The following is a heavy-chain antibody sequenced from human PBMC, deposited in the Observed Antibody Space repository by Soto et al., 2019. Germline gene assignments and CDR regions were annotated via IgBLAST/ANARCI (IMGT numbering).Heavy chain of an antibody. CDR1: GFTFSSYG. CDR2: IWYDGSNK. CDR3: ARDEGVPIAVAGTLPYYGMDV. D-gene: IGHD6-19*01. V-gene: IGHV3-33*01. J-gene: IGHJ6*02. Sequence: PGGSLRLSCAASGFTFSSYGMHWVRQAPGKGLEWVAVIWYDGSNKYYADSVKGRFTISRDNSKNTLYLQMNSLRAEDTAVYYCARDEGVPIAVAGTLPYYGMDVWGQGTTVTVSS.